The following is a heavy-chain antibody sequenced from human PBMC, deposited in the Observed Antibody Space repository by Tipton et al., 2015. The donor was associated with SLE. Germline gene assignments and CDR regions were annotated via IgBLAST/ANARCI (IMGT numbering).Heavy chain of an antibody. CDR2: MNPNSGNT. CDR1: GYIFTSRD. CDR3: ARDGGGIDDYRAYYYYGMDV. D-gene: IGHD4-11*01. Sequence: QLVQSGPEVKKPGASVKVSCKASGYIFTSRDINWVRQATGQGLEWMGWMNPNSGNTGYAQKFQGRVTMTRNTSISTAYMELSSLRSDDTAVYYCARDGGGIDDYRAYYYYGMDVWGQGTTVTVSS. V-gene: IGHV1-8*01. J-gene: IGHJ6*02.